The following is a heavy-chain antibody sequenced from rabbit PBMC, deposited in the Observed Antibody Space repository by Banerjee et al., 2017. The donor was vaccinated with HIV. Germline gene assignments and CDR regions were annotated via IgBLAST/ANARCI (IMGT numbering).Heavy chain of an antibody. CDR1: GVSFSGSSY. J-gene: IGHJ6*01. V-gene: IGHV1S40*01. D-gene: IGHD1-1*01. CDR3: ARDTSSSFSSYGMDL. Sequence: QSLEESGGDLVKPGASLTLTCTDSGVSFSGSSYICWVRQAPGKGLEWIACIETGSSDFTYYASWAKGRFTISKTSSTTVTLQVTSLTAADTATYFCARDTSSSFSSYGMDLWGPGTLVTVS. CDR2: IETGSSDFT.